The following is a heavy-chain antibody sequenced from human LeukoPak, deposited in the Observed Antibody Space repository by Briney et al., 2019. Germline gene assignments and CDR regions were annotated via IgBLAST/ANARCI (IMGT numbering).Heavy chain of an antibody. CDR1: GFTFDDYA. V-gene: IGHV3-9*01. CDR3: AKDSDIVATSYTLDY. J-gene: IGHJ4*02. Sequence: GRSLRLSCAASGFTFDDYATHWVRQAPGKGLEWVSGISWNSGSIGYADSVKGRFTISRDNAQDSLFLQMNSLRAEDTALYYCAKDSDIVATSYTLDYWGQGTLVTVS. D-gene: IGHD5-12*01. CDR2: ISWNSGSI.